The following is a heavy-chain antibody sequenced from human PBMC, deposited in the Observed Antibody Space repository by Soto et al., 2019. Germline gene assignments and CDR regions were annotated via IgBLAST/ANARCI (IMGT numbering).Heavy chain of an antibody. J-gene: IGHJ4*02. CDR2: VNPSVGST. D-gene: IGHD3-22*01. Sequence: QVQLVQSGAEVKKPGASVKVSCKASGYTFTSYYMNWVRQAPGQGLEWMGKVNPSVGSTYYAQKYQGRVTMTRDTSTSTVYMELSSLRSEDTAVYYCTRDQYYESGGYNYWGQGTLVTVSS. V-gene: IGHV1-46*03. CDR1: GYTFTSYY. CDR3: TRDQYYESGGYNY.